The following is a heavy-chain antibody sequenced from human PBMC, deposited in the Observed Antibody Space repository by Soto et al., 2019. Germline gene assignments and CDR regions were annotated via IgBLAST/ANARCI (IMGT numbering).Heavy chain of an antibody. CDR2: INHSGST. J-gene: IGHJ6*02. Sequence: PSETLSLTCAVYGGPFSGYYWSWIRQPPGKGLEWIGEINHSGSTNYNPSLKSRVTISVDTSKNQFSLKLSSVTAADTAVYYCARGYSYGPSSGVYYGMDVWGQGTTVTVSS. V-gene: IGHV4-34*01. CDR3: ARGYSYGPSSGVYYGMDV. D-gene: IGHD5-18*01. CDR1: GGPFSGYY.